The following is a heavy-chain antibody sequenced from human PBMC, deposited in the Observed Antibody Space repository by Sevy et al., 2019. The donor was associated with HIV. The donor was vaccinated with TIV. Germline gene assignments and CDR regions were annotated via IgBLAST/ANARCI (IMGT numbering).Heavy chain of an antibody. Sequence: GGSLRLSCAASGFTFSSYVMTWVRQAPGKGLEWVSTISGSGGTTYYADSVKGRFTISRDNSKNTLDLQINSLGAEDTAVYYCEGIETAGRAYWGQGTLVTVSS. CDR2: ISGSGGTT. J-gene: IGHJ4*02. V-gene: IGHV3-23*01. D-gene: IGHD6-13*01. CDR3: EGIETAGRAY. CDR1: GFTFSSYV.